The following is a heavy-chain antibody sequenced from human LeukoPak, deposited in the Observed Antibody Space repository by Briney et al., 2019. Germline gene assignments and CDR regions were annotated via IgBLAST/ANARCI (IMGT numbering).Heavy chain of an antibody. D-gene: IGHD3-16*01. CDR3: ARSVVGVRKRNDY. Sequence: ASVKVSCKASGYTFSSYDIIWVRQASGQGLEWMGWMNPNSGHTGYAHKFQGRVTMTRSTSISTAYMELTSLTSEGSAVYYCARSVVGVRKRNDYWGQGTLVTVSS. CDR1: GYTFSSYD. J-gene: IGHJ4*02. CDR2: MNPNSGHT. V-gene: IGHV1-8*01.